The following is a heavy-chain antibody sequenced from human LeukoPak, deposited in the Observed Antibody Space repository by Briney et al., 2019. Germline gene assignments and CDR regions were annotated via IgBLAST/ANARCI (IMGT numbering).Heavy chain of an antibody. Sequence: GGSLRPSCAASGFTFSSYAMSWVRQAPGTGLEWVSTISDSGGSTYYADFVKGRFTLSRDNSKNTLYLQMNSLRAEDTAVYYCAKDQGRRHFDYWGQGSLVTVSS. CDR1: GFTFSSYA. CDR3: AKDQGRRHFDY. J-gene: IGHJ4*02. V-gene: IGHV3-23*01. D-gene: IGHD1-26*01. CDR2: ISDSGGST.